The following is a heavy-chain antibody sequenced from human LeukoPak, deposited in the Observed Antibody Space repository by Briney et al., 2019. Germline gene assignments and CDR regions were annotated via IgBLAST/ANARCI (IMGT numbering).Heavy chain of an antibody. V-gene: IGHV4-61*02. CDR1: GGSISSGSYY. D-gene: IGHD2-2*01. J-gene: IGHJ6*03. CDR2: IYTSGST. CDR3: ASVTWSSSGVVPAAKGPVGLYYYMDV. Sequence: SETLSLTCTVSGGSISSGSYYWSWIRQPAGKGLEWIGRIYTSGSTYNNPSLKSRVTISVDTSKNQFSLKLSSVTAADTAVYYCASVTWSSSGVVPAAKGPVGLYYYMDVWGKGTTVTVSS.